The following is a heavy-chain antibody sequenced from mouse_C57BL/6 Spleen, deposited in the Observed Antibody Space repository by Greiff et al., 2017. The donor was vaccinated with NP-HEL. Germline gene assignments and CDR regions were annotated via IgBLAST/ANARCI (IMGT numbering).Heavy chain of an antibody. CDR2: INPSTGGT. V-gene: IGHV1-42*01. J-gene: IGHJ3*01. CDR1: GYSFTGYY. Sequence: EVQLQQSGPELVKPGASVKISCKASGYSFTGYYMNWVKQSPEKSLEWIGEINPSTGGTTYNQKFKAKATLTVDKSSSTAYMQRKSLTSEDSAVYYCARGRAYWGQGTLVTVSA. CDR3: ARGRAY.